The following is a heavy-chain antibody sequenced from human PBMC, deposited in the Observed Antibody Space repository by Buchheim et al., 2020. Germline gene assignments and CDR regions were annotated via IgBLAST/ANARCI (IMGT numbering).Heavy chain of an antibody. V-gene: IGHV4-31*03. CDR1: GGSISSGDYY. D-gene: IGHD6-13*01. Sequence: QVQLQESGPGLVKPSQTLSLTCTVSGGSISSGDYYWSWIRQHPGKGLEWIGYIFYSGSTYYNPSLKSRLTISVDTSKNQFSLKLSSVTAADTAVYYCAREKRDSAAGTSCLDYWGQGTL. CDR2: IFYSGST. J-gene: IGHJ4*02. CDR3: AREKRDSAAGTSCLDY.